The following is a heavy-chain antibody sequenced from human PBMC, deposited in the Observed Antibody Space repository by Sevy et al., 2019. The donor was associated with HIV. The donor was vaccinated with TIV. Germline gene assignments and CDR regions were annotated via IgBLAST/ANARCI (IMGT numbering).Heavy chain of an antibody. J-gene: IGHJ4*02. V-gene: IGHV4-59*13. Sequence: SETLSLTCTVSGGSISSYCWSWIRQPPGKGLEWIGCIYYSGSTNYNPSLKSRVTISVDTSKNQFSLKLSSVTAADTAVYYCARCIAARPWCYFDYWGQGTLVTVSS. D-gene: IGHD6-6*01. CDR1: GGSISSYC. CDR3: ARCIAARPWCYFDY. CDR2: IYYSGST.